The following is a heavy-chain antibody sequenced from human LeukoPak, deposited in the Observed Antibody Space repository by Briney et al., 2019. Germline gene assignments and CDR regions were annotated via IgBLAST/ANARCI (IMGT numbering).Heavy chain of an antibody. CDR2: IYPGDSDT. V-gene: IGHV5-51*01. CDR3: ARHESGYDILTGYYFDGFWFDP. D-gene: IGHD3-9*01. Sequence: GESLKISCKASGYSFTSYWIGWVRQMPGKGLEWMGIIYPGDSDTRYSPSFQGQVTISADKSISTAYLQWSSLKASDTAMYYCARHESGYDILTGYYFDGFWFDPWGQGTLATVSS. CDR1: GYSFTSYW. J-gene: IGHJ5*02.